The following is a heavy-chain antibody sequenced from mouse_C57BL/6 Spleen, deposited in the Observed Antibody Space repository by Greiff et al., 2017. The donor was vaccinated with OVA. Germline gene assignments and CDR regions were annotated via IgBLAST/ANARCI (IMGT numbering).Heavy chain of an antibody. CDR2: IHPNSGST. J-gene: IGHJ4*01. V-gene: IGHV1-64*01. CDR3: ARPIDDGKGYAMDY. CDR1: GYTFTSYW. D-gene: IGHD2-3*01. Sequence: QVQLKQPGAELVKPGASVKLSCKASGYTFTSYWMHWVKQRPGQGLEWIGMIHPNSGSTNYNEKFKSKATLTVDKSSSTAYMQLSSLTSEESAVYYCARPIDDGKGYAMDYWGQGTSVTVSS.